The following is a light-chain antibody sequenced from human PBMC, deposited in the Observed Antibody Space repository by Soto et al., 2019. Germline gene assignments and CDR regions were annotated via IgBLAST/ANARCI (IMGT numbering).Light chain of an antibody. V-gene: IGKV1-5*03. CDR1: QSIGIW. CDR3: QQYNDYSWT. CDR2: KAS. Sequence: IQMTQSPSTLSASVGDRVAITCRASQSIGIWLAWYQKKPGKAPRFLIYKASTLQTGVPSRFSGSGSGTEFTLTISSLQPDDFATYCCQQYNDYSWTFGQGTKVEIK. J-gene: IGKJ1*01.